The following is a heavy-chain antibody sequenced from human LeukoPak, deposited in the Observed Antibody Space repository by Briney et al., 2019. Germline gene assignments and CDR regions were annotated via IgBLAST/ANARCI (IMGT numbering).Heavy chain of an antibody. J-gene: IGHJ4*02. V-gene: IGHV1-18*01. CDR2: ISAYNGNT. Sequence: ASVKVSCKASGYTFTSNGISWVRQAPGQGLEWMGWISAYNGNTNYAQKFQGRVTMTTDTSTSTAYMELRSLRSDDTAVYHCARDLQAVAGPTPFDYWGQGTLVTVSS. CDR1: GYTFTSNG. D-gene: IGHD6-19*01. CDR3: ARDLQAVAGPTPFDY.